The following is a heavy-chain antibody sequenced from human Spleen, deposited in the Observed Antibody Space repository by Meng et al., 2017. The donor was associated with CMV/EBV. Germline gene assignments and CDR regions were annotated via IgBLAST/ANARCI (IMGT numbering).Heavy chain of an antibody. D-gene: IGHD1-1*01. CDR3: TRNWRKGKGWFDP. CDR2: MNPHSGNT. J-gene: IGHJ5*02. CDR1: GYGSGGYD. Sequence: ASVKVSCKASGYGSGGYDIHWVLLATGQGREWVGWMNPHSGNTGYVQKFQGRVAITRDTSITTAYMELNRLGSEDTAVYYCTRNWRKGKGWFDPWGQGTPVTVSS. V-gene: IGHV1-8*03.